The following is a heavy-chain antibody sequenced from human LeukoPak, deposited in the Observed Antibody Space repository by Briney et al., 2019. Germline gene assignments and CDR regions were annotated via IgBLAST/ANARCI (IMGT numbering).Heavy chain of an antibody. J-gene: IGHJ4*02. CDR1: GFTFSGSA. Sequence: GGSLRLSCAASGFTFSGSAMHWVRQASGKGLEWVGRIRSKANSYATAYAASVKGRFTISRDDSKNTAYLQMNSLKTEDTAVYYCTRQASIAAREGDYWGQGTVVTVSS. V-gene: IGHV3-73*01. CDR3: TRQASIAAREGDY. D-gene: IGHD6-6*01. CDR2: IRSKANSYAT.